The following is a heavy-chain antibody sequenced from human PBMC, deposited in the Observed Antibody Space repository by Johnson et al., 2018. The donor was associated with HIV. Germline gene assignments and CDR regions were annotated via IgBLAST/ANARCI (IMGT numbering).Heavy chain of an antibody. Sequence: VQLVESGGGVVQPGRSLRLSCAASGFTFSSYAMHWVRQAPGQGLEWVANIKEDGSERYYVDSVKGRFTISRDNAKNSLYLQMNSLRDEDTAVYYCAREGTYEPLHRIYDYGDYPAFDIWGQGTLVTVSS. D-gene: IGHD4-17*01. CDR1: GFTFSSYA. CDR2: IKEDGSER. J-gene: IGHJ3*02. V-gene: IGHV3-7*01. CDR3: AREGTYEPLHRIYDYGDYPAFDI.